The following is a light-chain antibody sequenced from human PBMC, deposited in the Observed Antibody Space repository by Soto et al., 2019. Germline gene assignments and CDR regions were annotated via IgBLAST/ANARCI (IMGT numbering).Light chain of an antibody. CDR3: TSYTTSSTYV. J-gene: IGLJ1*01. V-gene: IGLV2-14*03. Sequence: QSALTQPASVPGSPGQSITIFCTGTSSDVGSYNYVSWYQQHPGRAPKLMIYDVSSRPSGVSNRFSGSKSGSTASLTISGLQAEDEADYFCTSYTTSSTYVFGTGTKLTVL. CDR2: DVS. CDR1: SSDVGSYNY.